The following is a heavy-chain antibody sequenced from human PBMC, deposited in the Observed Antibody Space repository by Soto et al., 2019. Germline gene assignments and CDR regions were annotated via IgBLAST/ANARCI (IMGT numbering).Heavy chain of an antibody. J-gene: IGHJ4*01. CDR3: ARVVLVGATPDYFDH. CDR2: LYSGGTT. V-gene: IGHV3-53*01. Sequence: EVQLVESGGGLIQPGGSLRLSGAVSGFTVSRHFMSWIRQAPGKGLQWVSILYSGGTTYYTDSVKGRFTISGDNSKNTVYLQMNSLRVEDTATYYCARVVLVGATPDYFDHWGQGTLVSVSS. D-gene: IGHD1-26*01. CDR1: GFTVSRHF.